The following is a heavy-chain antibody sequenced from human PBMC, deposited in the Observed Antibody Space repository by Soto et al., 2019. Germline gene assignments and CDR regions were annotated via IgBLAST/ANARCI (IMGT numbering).Heavy chain of an antibody. CDR1: GGSISSSSYY. CDR2: IYYSGST. D-gene: IGHD3-22*01. V-gene: IGHV4-39*01. J-gene: IGHJ6*02. Sequence: SETLSLTCTVSGGSISSSSYYWGWIRQPPGKGLEWIGSIYYSGSTYYNPSLKSRVTISVDTSKNQFSWKLSSVTAADTAVYYCARQVSSGYYYYYYYGMDVWGQGTTVTVSS. CDR3: ARQVSSGYYYYYYYGMDV.